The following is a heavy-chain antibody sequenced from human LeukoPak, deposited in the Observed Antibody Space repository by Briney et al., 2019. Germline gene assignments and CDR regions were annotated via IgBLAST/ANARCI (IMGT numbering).Heavy chain of an antibody. D-gene: IGHD1-26*01. CDR2: IYYSGST. CDR3: ARKLGMDV. J-gene: IGHJ6*02. V-gene: IGHV4-59*01. Sequence: PSETLSLTCTVSGGSISTYYWNWIRQPPGKGLEWIGYIYYSGSTNYNPSLKSRVTISVDTSKNQFSLKLSSVTAADTAVYYCARKLGMDVWGQGTTVTVSS. CDR1: GGSISTYY.